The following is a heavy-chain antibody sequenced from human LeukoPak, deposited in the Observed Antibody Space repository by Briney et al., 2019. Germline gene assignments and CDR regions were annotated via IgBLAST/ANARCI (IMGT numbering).Heavy chain of an antibody. CDR3: AKGHTSSWYGLAH. D-gene: IGHD6-13*01. CDR2: MSGST. J-gene: IGHJ4*02. V-gene: IGHV3-23*01. CDR1: GFTFTSYA. Sequence: PGGSLRLSCAASGFTFTSYAMSWVRQAPGKGLEWVSGMSGSTYYADSVKGRFTISRDNSKNTLYLQMNSLRAEDTAVYYCAKGHTSSWYGLAHWGQGTLVTVSS.